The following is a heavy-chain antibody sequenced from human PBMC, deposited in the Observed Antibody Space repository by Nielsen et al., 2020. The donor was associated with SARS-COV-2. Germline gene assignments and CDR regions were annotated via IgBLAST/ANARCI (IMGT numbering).Heavy chain of an antibody. J-gene: IGHJ3*02. Sequence: GESLKISCEASGFTFSDHYMDWVRQAPGKGLEWVGRSRNKANRYSTEYAASVKGRFAISRDDSKNSLFLQMNSLRAEDTALYYCASTNDAFDIWGQGTMVTVSS. CDR2: SRNKANRYST. V-gene: IGHV3-72*01. CDR3: ASTNDAFDI. CDR1: GFTFSDHY.